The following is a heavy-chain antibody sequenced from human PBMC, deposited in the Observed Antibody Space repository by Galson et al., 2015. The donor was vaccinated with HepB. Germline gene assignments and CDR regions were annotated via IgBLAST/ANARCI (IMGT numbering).Heavy chain of an antibody. Sequence: SVKVSCKGSGYSFRSYGITWVRQAPGQGLEWMGWISAYNGKTDSAQKVQGRVTMTTDASTSTGYMELRNLTSDDTAVYYCARTFMYTFGSSDNYLWDYLDYWGQGTLVTVSS. CDR2: ISAYNGKT. D-gene: IGHD5-24*01. V-gene: IGHV1-18*01. CDR1: GYSFRSYG. CDR3: ARTFMYTFGSSDNYLWDYLDY. J-gene: IGHJ4*02.